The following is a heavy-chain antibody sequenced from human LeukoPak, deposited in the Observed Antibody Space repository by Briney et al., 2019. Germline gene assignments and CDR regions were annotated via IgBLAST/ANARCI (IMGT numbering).Heavy chain of an antibody. J-gene: IGHJ5*02. V-gene: IGHV3-21*01. CDR3: ARDALQLTGNYVTRWWFDP. CDR1: GFTYSSYS. D-gene: IGHD3-9*01. CDR2: ISSSSYK. Sequence: GGSLRLSCAASGFTYSSYSMSWVRQAPGKGLEWVSSISSSSYKYYADSLKGRFTISRDNAKNSLYLQMNSLSAEDTAFYYCARDALQLTGNYVTRWWFDPWGQGTLVTVSS.